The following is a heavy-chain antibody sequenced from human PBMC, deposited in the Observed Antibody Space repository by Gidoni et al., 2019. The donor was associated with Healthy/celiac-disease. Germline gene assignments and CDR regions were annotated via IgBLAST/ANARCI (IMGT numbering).Heavy chain of an antibody. V-gene: IGHV1-69*01. CDR1: GGTFSSYN. CDR2: IIPNFGTA. CDR3: ARDLNRVTMVQGVIIPLDYYYDGMDV. Sequence: QVQLVQSGAEVKKPGSSVKVSCKASGGTFSSYNINWVRQAPGQGLEWMGGIIPNFGTANYAQKFQGRVTITADESTSTAYMELGSLRTEDTAMYYCARDLNRVTMVQGVIIPLDYYYDGMDVWGQGTTVTVS. D-gene: IGHD3-10*01. J-gene: IGHJ6*02.